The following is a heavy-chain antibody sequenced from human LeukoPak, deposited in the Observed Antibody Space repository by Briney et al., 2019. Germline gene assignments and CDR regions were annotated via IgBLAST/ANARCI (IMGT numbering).Heavy chain of an antibody. Sequence: SETLSLTCVVSGGSISSSNWWSWVRQPPGKGLEWIGEIYHSGSTVYNPSLKSRDTISIDESKNQFSLKLNSVTAADTAVYYCARDRAFHYWGQGTLVTVSS. J-gene: IGHJ4*02. CDR1: GGSISSSNW. V-gene: IGHV4-4*02. CDR3: ARDRAFHY. CDR2: IYHSGST.